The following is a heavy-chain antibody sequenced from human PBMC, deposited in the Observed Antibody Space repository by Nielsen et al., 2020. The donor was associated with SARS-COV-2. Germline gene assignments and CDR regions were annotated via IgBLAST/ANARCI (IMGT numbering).Heavy chain of an antibody. J-gene: IGHJ3*02. CDR3: ARDQPITPETSDAFDI. CDR2: ISAYNGNT. D-gene: IGHD3-10*01. Sequence: ASVKVSCKASGYTFTTYGFSWVRQAPGQGLEWMGWISAYNGNTNYAQKLQGRVTMTTDTSTSIAYMELRSLRSDDTAVYYCARDQPITPETSDAFDIWGQGTMVTVSS. CDR1: GYTFTTYG. V-gene: IGHV1-18*04.